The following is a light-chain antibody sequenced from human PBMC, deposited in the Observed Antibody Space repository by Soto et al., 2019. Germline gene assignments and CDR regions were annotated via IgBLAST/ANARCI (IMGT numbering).Light chain of an antibody. Sequence: DIQMTQSPSTLSASVGDRVIITCRASQDVSQWLAWYQQKPGKAPKLLIYKASPLESGVPSRFSGRGSGTEFTLTIRDLQPDDFATYYCQQLNSYPLTFAGGTKVDIK. CDR2: KAS. J-gene: IGKJ4*01. CDR3: QQLNSYPLT. CDR1: QDVSQW. V-gene: IGKV1-5*03.